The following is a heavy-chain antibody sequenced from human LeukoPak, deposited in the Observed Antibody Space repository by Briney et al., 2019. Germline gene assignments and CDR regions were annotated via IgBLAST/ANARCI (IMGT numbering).Heavy chain of an antibody. D-gene: IGHD3-9*01. V-gene: IGHV4-31*03. CDR3: ARAGPSYYDILTGYPKLYFDL. CDR1: GGSISSGGYY. Sequence: SQTLSLTCTVSGGSISSGGYYWSWIRQHPGKGLEWIGYIYYSGSTYYNPSLRSRVTISVDTSKNQFSLKLSSVTAADTAVYYCARAGPSYYDILTGYPKLYFDLWGRGTLVTVSS. CDR2: IYYSGST. J-gene: IGHJ2*01.